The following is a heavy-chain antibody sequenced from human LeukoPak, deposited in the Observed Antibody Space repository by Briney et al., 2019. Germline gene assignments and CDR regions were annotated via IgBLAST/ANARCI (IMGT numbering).Heavy chain of an antibody. Sequence: PSETLSLTCTVSGGSISSGDYYWSWIRQPPGKGLEWIGYIYYSGSTYYNPSLKSRVTISVDTSKNQFSLKLSSVTDADTAVYYCARGPFWSGFEYFQHWGQGTLVTVSS. CDR3: ARGPFWSGFEYFQH. D-gene: IGHD3-3*01. CDR1: GGSISSGDYY. J-gene: IGHJ1*01. V-gene: IGHV4-30-4*08. CDR2: IYYSGST.